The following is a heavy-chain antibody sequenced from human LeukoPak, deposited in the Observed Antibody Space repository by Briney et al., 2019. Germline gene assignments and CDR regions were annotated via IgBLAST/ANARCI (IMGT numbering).Heavy chain of an antibody. CDR2: VTSGGTT. D-gene: IGHD4-17*01. V-gene: IGHV3-23*01. CDR1: GFTFSSYA. J-gene: IGHJ3*01. Sequence: GGSLRLSCAASGFTFSSYAMHWVRQAPGKGLEWVSGVTSGGTTYYADSVKGRFTISRDNSMNTLYLQMNSLKEEDTAVYSCARDLATVGASDFWGQGTMVTVSP. CDR3: ARDLATVGASDF.